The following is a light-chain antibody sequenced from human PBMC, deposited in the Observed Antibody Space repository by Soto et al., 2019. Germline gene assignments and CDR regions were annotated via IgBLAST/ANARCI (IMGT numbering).Light chain of an antibody. CDR3: QQYNNWPLT. CDR2: GAS. V-gene: IGKV3-15*01. CDR1: QSVSSN. J-gene: IGKJ4*01. Sequence: EIVMTQSPATVSVSPGERATLSCRASQSVSSNLAWYQQKPGQAPRLLIYGASTRATGIPARFSGSGSGTEFTLTISSLQSEDFAVYYCQQYNNWPLTFGGGTKV.